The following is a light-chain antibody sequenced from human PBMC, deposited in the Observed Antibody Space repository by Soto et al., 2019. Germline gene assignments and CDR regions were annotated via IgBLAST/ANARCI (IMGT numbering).Light chain of an antibody. J-gene: IGKJ2*01. CDR1: QTILYTSINKNS. CDR3: QQYYSSPYT. CDR2: WAS. Sequence: DIVMTQSPDSLAVSLGERATINCRSSQTILYTSINKNSLAWYQQKPGQPPTLLIYWASTRESGVPDRFSGSGSGTDFPRTISSLQAEDVAVYYCQQYYSSPYTFGQGTKLGIK. V-gene: IGKV4-1*01.